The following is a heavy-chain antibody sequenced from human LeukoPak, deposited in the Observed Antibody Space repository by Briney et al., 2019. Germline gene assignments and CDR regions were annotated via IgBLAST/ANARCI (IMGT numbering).Heavy chain of an antibody. J-gene: IGHJ2*01. CDR2: IYYSGST. Sequence: PSETLSLTCTVSGGSISSYYWSWIRQPPGKGLEWIGYIYYSGSTNYNPSLKSRVTISVDTSKNQFSLKLSSVTAADTAVYYCARVIQLRYFDWLPNWYFDLWGRGTLVTVSS. CDR1: GGSISSYY. CDR3: ARVIQLRYFDWLPNWYFDL. V-gene: IGHV4-59*01. D-gene: IGHD3-9*01.